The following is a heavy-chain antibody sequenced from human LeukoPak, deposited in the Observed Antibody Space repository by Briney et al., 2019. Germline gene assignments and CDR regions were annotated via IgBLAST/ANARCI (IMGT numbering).Heavy chain of an antibody. CDR1: GFTFSSYW. CDR2: IKQDGSEK. Sequence: QPGGSLRLSYAASGFTFSSYWMSWVRQAPGKGLEWVANIKQDGSEKYYVDSVKGRFTISRDNAKNSLSLQMNSLRAEDTAVYYCAASGGMGDYWGQGTLVTVSS. D-gene: IGHD2-15*01. CDR3: AASGGMGDY. J-gene: IGHJ4*02. V-gene: IGHV3-7*03.